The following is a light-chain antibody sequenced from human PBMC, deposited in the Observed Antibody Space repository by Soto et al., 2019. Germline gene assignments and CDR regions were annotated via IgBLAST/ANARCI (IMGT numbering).Light chain of an antibody. CDR1: QSITSSF. J-gene: IGKJ1*01. V-gene: IGKV3D-20*02. CDR2: GAS. Sequence: EIVLTQSPGIVSLSPGERASLSCGASQSITSSFLAWYQQKPGQAPRLLIYGASSRATGIPDRFSGSGSGTEFTLTISSLQSEDFAVYYCQQRSNWPRTFGQGAKVDI. CDR3: QQRSNWPRT.